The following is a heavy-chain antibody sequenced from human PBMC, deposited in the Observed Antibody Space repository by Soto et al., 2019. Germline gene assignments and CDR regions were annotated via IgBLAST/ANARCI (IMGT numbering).Heavy chain of an antibody. Sequence: EVQLVESGGGLVQPGGSLRLSCAASGFTFSNYGMNWVRQAPGKGLAWVSYISSSIATIQYADSVKGRFTISRDNAKNSLYLQMNSQRDEDTAVYYCARGGAARPDYWGQGTLVTVSS. V-gene: IGHV3-48*02. CDR3: ARGGAARPDY. J-gene: IGHJ4*02. CDR2: ISSSIATI. CDR1: GFTFSNYG. D-gene: IGHD6-6*01.